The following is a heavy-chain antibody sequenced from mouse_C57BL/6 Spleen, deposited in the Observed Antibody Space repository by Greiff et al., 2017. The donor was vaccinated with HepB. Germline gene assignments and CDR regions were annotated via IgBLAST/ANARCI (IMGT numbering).Heavy chain of an antibody. Sequence: VQLQQSGAELVKPGASVKISCKASGYAFSSYWMNWVKQRPGKGLEWIGQIYPGDGDTNYNGKFKGKATLTADKSSSTAYMQLSSLTSEDSAVYLCAREPNYGSVDYWGQGTTLTVSS. J-gene: IGHJ2*01. D-gene: IGHD1-1*01. V-gene: IGHV1-80*01. CDR3: AREPNYGSVDY. CDR1: GYAFSSYW. CDR2: IYPGDGDT.